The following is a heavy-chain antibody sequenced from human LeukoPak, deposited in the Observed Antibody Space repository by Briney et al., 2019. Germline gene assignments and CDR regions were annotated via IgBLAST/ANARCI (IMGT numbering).Heavy chain of an antibody. CDR1: GYTFTSYD. D-gene: IGHD6-19*01. CDR3: ARGGGAVALNNWFDP. CDR2: MNPNSGNP. J-gene: IGHJ5*02. Sequence: ASVKVSCKASGYTFTSYDINWVRQATGQGLEWMGWMNPNSGNPGYAQKFQGRVTMTRNTSISTAYMELSSLRSEDTAVYYCARGGGAVALNNWFDPWGQGTLVTVSS. V-gene: IGHV1-8*01.